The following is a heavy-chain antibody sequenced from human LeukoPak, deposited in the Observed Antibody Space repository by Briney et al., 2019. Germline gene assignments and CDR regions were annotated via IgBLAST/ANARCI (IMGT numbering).Heavy chain of an antibody. D-gene: IGHD2-15*01. CDR3: ARRQTVATDWFDP. Sequence: SETLSLTCTVSDGSVSSSSYYWGWIRQPPGKGLEWIGSIYFSGHTYYNPSLKSRVTISVDTSKNQFFLKLSSVTAADTAVYYCARRQTVATDWFDPWGQGTLVTVSS. V-gene: IGHV4-39*01. J-gene: IGHJ5*02. CDR2: IYFSGHT. CDR1: DGSVSSSSYY.